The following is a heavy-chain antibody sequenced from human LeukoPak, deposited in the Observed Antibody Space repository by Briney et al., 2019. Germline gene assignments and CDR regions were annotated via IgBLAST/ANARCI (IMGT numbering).Heavy chain of an antibody. V-gene: IGHV3-23*01. CDR3: AKVSTRNYYDSSGIGS. D-gene: IGHD3-22*01. Sequence: GGSLRLSCAASGFTFSSYAMSWVRQAPGKGLEWVSAISGSGGSTYYADSVKGRFTISRDNSKNTLYLQMNSLRAEDTAVYYCAKVSTRNYYDSSGIGSWGQGTLVTVSS. CDR1: GFTFSSYA. J-gene: IGHJ5*02. CDR2: ISGSGGST.